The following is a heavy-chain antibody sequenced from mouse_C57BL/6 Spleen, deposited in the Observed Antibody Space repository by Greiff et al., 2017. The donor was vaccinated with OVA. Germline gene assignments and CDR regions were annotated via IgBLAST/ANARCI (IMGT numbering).Heavy chain of an antibody. J-gene: IGHJ4*01. CDR3: ARDYYGSSYGYAMDY. Sequence: VQLQQSGAGLVKPGASVKISCKASGYAFSSYWMNWVQQRPGKGLEWIGQIYPGDGDTTYNGKFTGKATLTADKSSSTDYMQLSSLTSEDSAVYVCARDYYGSSYGYAMDYWGQGTSVTVSS. V-gene: IGHV1-80*01. CDR1: GYAFSSYW. D-gene: IGHD1-1*01. CDR2: IYPGDGDT.